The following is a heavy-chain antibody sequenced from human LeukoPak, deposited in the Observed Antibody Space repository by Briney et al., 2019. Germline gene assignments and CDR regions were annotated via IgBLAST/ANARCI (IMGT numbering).Heavy chain of an antibody. CDR2: ISGSGDNT. J-gene: IGHJ4*02. D-gene: IGHD3-10*01. CDR1: GFTFDNYA. V-gene: IGHV3-23*01. Sequence: GGSLRLSCAASGFTFDNYAMTWVRQAPGKGLEWVSGISGSGDNTYYADSVKGRFTISRDNSKNTLYLQMNSLRAEDTAVYYCAREAFYGSGSYYVDYWGQGTLVTVSS. CDR3: AREAFYGSGSYYVDY.